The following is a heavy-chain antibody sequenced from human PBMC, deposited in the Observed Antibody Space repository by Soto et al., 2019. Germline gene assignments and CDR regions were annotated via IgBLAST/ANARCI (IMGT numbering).Heavy chain of an antibody. Sequence: EVQLVESGGGLVQPGRSLRLSCAASGFTFDDYAMHWVRQAPGKGLEWVSGISWNSGSIGYADSVKGRFTISRDNAKNXRXRKMTSLSAEATALYYCAKAVERFGEQEYYYYGMDVWGQGTTVTVSS. J-gene: IGHJ6*02. V-gene: IGHV3-9*01. CDR2: ISWNSGSI. CDR3: AKAVERFGEQEYYYYGMDV. CDR1: GFTFDDYA. D-gene: IGHD3-10*01.